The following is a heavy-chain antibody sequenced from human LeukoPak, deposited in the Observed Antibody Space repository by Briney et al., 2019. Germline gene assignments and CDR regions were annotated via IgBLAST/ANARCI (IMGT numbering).Heavy chain of an antibody. V-gene: IGHV5-10-1*01. CDR3: ARPGKWAAGRAFDI. Sequence: GGSLKISCKGSGYSFTSYWISWVRQMPGQGLEWMGRIDPSDSYTNYSPSFQGHVTISADKSISTAYLQWSNLKASDTAFYYCARPGKWAAGRAFDIWGQGTMVTVSS. D-gene: IGHD6-19*01. J-gene: IGHJ3*02. CDR2: IDPSDSYT. CDR1: GYSFTSYW.